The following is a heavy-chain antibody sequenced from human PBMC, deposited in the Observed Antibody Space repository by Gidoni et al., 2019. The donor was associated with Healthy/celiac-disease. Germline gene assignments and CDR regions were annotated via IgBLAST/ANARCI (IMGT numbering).Heavy chain of an antibody. D-gene: IGHD5-12*01. Sequence: QVQLQQWGAGLLKLSETLSLTCAVYGGSFSCYYWSWIRQPPGKGLEWIVEINPSGSTNYNPSLKSRVTISVDTSKNQFSLKLSSVTAADTVVYYCARRLRNHMDVWGKGTTVTVS. CDR3: ARRLRNHMDV. CDR1: GGSFSCYY. J-gene: IGHJ6*03. CDR2: INPSGST. V-gene: IGHV4-34*01.